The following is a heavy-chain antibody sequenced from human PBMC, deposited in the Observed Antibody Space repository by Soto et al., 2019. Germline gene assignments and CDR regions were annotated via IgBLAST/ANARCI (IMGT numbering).Heavy chain of an antibody. CDR2: ISSSSSYI. V-gene: IGHV3-21*01. CDR1: GFTFSSYS. Sequence: GGSLRLSCAASGFTFSSYSMNWVRQAPGKGLEWVSSISSSSSYIYYADSVKGRFTISRDNAKNSLYLQMNSLRAEDTAVYYCARGNVVVPAAMNYYYYMDVWGKGTTVTVSS. CDR3: ARGNVVVPAAMNYYYYMDV. D-gene: IGHD2-2*01. J-gene: IGHJ6*03.